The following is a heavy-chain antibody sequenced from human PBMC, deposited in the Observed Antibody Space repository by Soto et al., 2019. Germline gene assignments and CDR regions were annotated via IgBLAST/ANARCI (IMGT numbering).Heavy chain of an antibody. D-gene: IGHD2-15*01. J-gene: IGHJ4*02. CDR2: IHSSGST. V-gene: IGHV4-59*01. Sequence: QVQLQESGPGLVKPSETLSLTCTVSGGSISNYHWSWIRQPPGKGLEWIAYIHSSGSTNYNPSLKSRVTISADTSKNQFSLKLSSVTAADTAVYYCARRADCSGASCSHEHSFDYWGLGTLVTVSS. CDR3: ARRADCSGASCSHEHSFDY. CDR1: GGSISNYH.